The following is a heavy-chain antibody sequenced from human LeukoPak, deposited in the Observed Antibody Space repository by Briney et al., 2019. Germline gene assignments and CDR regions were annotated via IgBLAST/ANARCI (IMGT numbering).Heavy chain of an antibody. J-gene: IGHJ3*02. CDR1: GFTFSRHW. D-gene: IGHD2-15*01. CDR2: ITSDGSST. V-gene: IGHV3-74*01. CDR3: ARERYSSGPDGFDI. Sequence: PGGSPRLSCAVSGFTFSRHWMHWVRQVPGKGLVWVSRITSDGSSTRYADSVKGRFTISRDNAKNTMYLQMNSLRAEDTAVYYCARERYSSGPDGFDIWGQGTRVTVSS.